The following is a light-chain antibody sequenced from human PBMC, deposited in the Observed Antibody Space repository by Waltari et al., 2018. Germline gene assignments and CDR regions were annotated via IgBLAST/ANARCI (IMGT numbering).Light chain of an antibody. Sequence: SFELTQPHSVSVATAQMARITCGGNNIGSQPVHGYQQKPGQDPVLDNYSHRNWPSGIRERFSGSEPGHTATLTISRIECGDEADYYCQLWDSTSDHSVFGTGAKVTVL. CDR3: QLWDSTSDHSV. CDR2: SHR. V-gene: IGLV3-12*02. J-gene: IGLJ1*01. CDR1: NIGSQP.